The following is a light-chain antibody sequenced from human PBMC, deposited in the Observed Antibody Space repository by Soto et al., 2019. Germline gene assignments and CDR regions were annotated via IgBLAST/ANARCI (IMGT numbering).Light chain of an antibody. CDR2: AAS. Sequence: DIQITHSPSSLSASVGNRVTITCRASQSISSYLNWYQQRPGKAPKLLIYAASSLQSGVPSRFSGSGSGTEFTLTISSQQPEDFATYYCQQSYSIPLTFGGGTKVDIK. J-gene: IGKJ4*02. V-gene: IGKV1-39*01. CDR1: QSISSY. CDR3: QQSYSIPLT.